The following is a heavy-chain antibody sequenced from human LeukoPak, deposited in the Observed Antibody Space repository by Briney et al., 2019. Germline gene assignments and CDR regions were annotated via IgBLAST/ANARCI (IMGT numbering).Heavy chain of an antibody. Sequence: GGSLRLSCAASRFTFSDCYMVWIRQAPGKGLEWVSYISNSGSSTKYADSVKGRFTISRDNAKNSLSLQMNSVRPEDTAVYYCARADRTSWFDYWGQGTLVTVSS. CDR2: ISNSGSST. J-gene: IGHJ4*02. D-gene: IGHD2-2*01. V-gene: IGHV3-11*05. CDR1: RFTFSDCY. CDR3: ARADRTSWFDY.